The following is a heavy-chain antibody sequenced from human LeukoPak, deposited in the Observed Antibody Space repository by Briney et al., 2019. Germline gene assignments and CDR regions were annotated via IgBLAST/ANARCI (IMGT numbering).Heavy chain of an antibody. CDR1: GFTFSSYA. V-gene: IGHV3-23*01. J-gene: IGHJ4*02. Sequence: GGSLRLSCAASGFTFSSYAMSWVHQAPGKGLEWVSAISGSGGSTYYADSVKGRFTISRDNSKNTLYLQMNSLRAEDTALFYCAKEGYTSNWKARKNFDDWGQGTLVTVSS. CDR3: AKEGYTSNWKARKNFDD. CDR2: ISGSGGST. D-gene: IGHD6-13*01.